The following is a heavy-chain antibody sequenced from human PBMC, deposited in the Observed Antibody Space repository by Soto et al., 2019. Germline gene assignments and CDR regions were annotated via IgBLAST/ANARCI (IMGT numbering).Heavy chain of an antibody. CDR1: GFTFSGAA. CDR2: IRSKAKDYAT. CDR3: STLGEWGSYSGY. V-gene: IGHV3-73*02. Sequence: EVQLVESGGRLVQPGGSLKLSCAASGFTFSGAAIHWVREASGKGLEWVGRIRSKAKDYATAYTESVKGRFTISRDDSKYTAYLQMNSLKTDDTAMYYCSTLGEWGSYSGYWGQGTLVTVSS. J-gene: IGHJ4*02. D-gene: IGHD3-16*01.